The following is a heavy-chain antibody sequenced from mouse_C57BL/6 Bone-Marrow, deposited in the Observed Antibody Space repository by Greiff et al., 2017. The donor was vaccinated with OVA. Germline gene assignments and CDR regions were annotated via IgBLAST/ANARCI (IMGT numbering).Heavy chain of an antibody. J-gene: IGHJ3*01. CDR3: ARYKDGGFDY. Sequence: EVQGVESGGGLVQPGGSLSLSCAASGFTFTDYYMSWVRQPPGKALEWLGFIRNKANGYTTEYSAPVKGRFTISRDNSQSILYLQMNALRAEDSATYYCARYKDGGFDYWGQGTLVTVSA. V-gene: IGHV7-3*01. CDR1: GFTFTDYY. CDR2: IRNKANGYTT.